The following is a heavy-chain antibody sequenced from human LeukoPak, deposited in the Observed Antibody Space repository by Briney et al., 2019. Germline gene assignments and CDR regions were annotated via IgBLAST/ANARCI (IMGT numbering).Heavy chain of an antibody. CDR2: IYPGDSDT. CDR3: ARLVVATMIDY. CDR1: GSSFTSYW. Sequence: GASLKISSKGSGSSFTSYWVGWVRQMPGKGLEWMGIIYPGDSDTRYSPSFQGQVTISADKSISTAYLQWSSLKASDTAMYYCARLVVATMIDYWGQGALVTVSS. V-gene: IGHV5-51*01. D-gene: IGHD5-12*01. J-gene: IGHJ4*02.